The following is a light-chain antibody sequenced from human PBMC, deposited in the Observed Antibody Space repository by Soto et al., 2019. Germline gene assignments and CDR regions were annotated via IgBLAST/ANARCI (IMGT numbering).Light chain of an antibody. Sequence: QSVLTQPASVSGSPVQSITISCTGTSSDVGSYNYVSWYQQHPGKAPKLMIYEVSNRPSGVSNRFSGSKSGNTASLTISGLQAEDEADYYCSSYTSSSTLYVFGTGTKVTVL. CDR1: SSDVGSYNY. V-gene: IGLV2-14*01. CDR3: SSYTSSSTLYV. CDR2: EVS. J-gene: IGLJ1*01.